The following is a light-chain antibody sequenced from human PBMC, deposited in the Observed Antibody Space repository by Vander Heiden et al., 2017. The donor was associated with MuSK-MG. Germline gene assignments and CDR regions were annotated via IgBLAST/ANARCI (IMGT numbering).Light chain of an antibody. V-gene: IGLV3-21*04. CDR1: NIGSKS. Sequence: SYVLTQPPSVSVAPGKTARITCGGNNIGSKSVHWYQQTPGQAPVLFIYYDSDRPSGIPERSSGSTSGNTATLTISRVEAGDEADYYCQVWDSSSDHPYVVFGGGTKLTVL. J-gene: IGLJ2*01. CDR2: YDS. CDR3: QVWDSSSDHPYVV.